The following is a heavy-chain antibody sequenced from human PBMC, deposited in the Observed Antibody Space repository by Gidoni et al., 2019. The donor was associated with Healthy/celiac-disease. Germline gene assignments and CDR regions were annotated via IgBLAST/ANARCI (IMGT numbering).Heavy chain of an antibody. D-gene: IGHD6-13*01. CDR2: LNHRGST. V-gene: IGHV4-34*01. CDR3: ARALNPRHKGKQQLVRRPVGHDY. J-gene: IGHJ4*02. CDR1: CGYFCGYY. Sequence: HVPLQQWGAGLLKPSETLSRTCAASCGYFCGYYWRWIRQPPGKGLEWIGELNHRGSTNYNPSLKSRVTISVDTSKNQFSLKLSSVTAADTAVYYCARALNPRHKGKQQLVRRPVGHDYWGQGTLVTVSS.